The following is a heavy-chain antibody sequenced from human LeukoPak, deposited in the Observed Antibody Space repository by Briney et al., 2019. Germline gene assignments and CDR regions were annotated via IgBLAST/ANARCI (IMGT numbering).Heavy chain of an antibody. D-gene: IGHD2-2*01. CDR1: GFTFSIYA. CDR3: ATGDCSSTSCSSTPKNWFDP. J-gene: IGHJ5*02. Sequence: GGSLTLSCAASGFTFSIYAMSCVRHAPERGLEWGSAISGSGGTTYYAASVKGRFTISTDNSMNTLYLQMNSLRAEDTAVFYCATGDCSSTSCSSTPKNWFDPWGQGTLVSVSS. V-gene: IGHV3-23*01. CDR2: ISGSGGTT.